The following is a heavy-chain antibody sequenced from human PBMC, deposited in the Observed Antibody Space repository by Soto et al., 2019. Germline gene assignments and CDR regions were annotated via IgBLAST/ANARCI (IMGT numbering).Heavy chain of an antibody. CDR3: ATSYGSGSTHFDS. CDR1: EGTFNFYT. Sequence: QVQLVQSGAEVKKPGSSVKVSCTASEGTFNFYTINWVRQAPGQGLEWVGRVNPIVGMSNYGQKFQGRVSIPTDKSTTTAPMSLNGRKSEDTAMYYCATSYGSGSTHFDSCGQGTLVTVSS. CDR2: VNPIVGMS. J-gene: IGHJ4*02. V-gene: IGHV1-69*02. D-gene: IGHD3-10*01.